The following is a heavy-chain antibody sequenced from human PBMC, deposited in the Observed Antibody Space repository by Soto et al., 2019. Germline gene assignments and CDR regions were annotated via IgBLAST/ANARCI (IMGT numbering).Heavy chain of an antibody. CDR3: ARSGSSWNLREFDY. J-gene: IGHJ4*02. D-gene: IGHD6-13*01. CDR2: ISVYNGNT. V-gene: IGHV1-18*01. Sequence: QVPLVQSGAEVKKPGASVKVSCKASDYTFTSYGIIWVRQAPGQGLEWIGWISVYNGNTNYAQKFRGRVPMTTDISTTTAYMEMRSLRSDDTAVYYCARSGSSWNLREFDYWGQGTLVTVSS. CDR1: DYTFTSYG.